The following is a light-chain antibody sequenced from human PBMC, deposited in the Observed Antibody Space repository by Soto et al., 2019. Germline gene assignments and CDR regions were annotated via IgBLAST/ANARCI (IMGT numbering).Light chain of an antibody. CDR1: QSVSNNY. CDR2: GAS. V-gene: IGKV3-20*01. J-gene: IGKJ1*01. CDR3: QQYGSSGT. Sequence: EIVLTQSPGTLSLSPCERATLSCRASQSVSNNYLAWYQQKPGQAPRLLIYGASSGATGIPDRFSGSGSGTDFTLTISLLEPEDFAVYYCQQYGSSGTFGQGTKVDIK.